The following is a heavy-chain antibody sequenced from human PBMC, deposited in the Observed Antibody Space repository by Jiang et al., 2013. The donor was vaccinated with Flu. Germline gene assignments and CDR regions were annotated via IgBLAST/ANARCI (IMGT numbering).Heavy chain of an antibody. CDR3: ARDSQAADWNYAIDY. CDR2: INTNTGKS. Sequence: KVSCKASGYSFITYAMNWVRQAPGQGLEWMGWINTNTGKSTYAQGFAGRFVFSLDTSVSTAYLQISSLKAEDTAVYYCARDSQAADWNYAIDYWGQGTLVTVSS. CDR1: GYSFITYA. V-gene: IGHV7-4-1*02. J-gene: IGHJ4*02. D-gene: IGHD1-7*01.